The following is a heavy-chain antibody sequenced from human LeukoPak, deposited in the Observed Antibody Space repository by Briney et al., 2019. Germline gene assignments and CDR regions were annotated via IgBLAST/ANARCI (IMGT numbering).Heavy chain of an antibody. V-gene: IGHV3-48*03. CDR2: ISSSGSTI. D-gene: IGHD2-21*02. CDR1: GFTFSSFE. Sequence: GGSLRLSCAGSGFTFSSFEMNWVRQAPGKGLEWVSFISSSGSTIYHADSVKGRFTISRDNAKNSVYLQMNRLRVEDTGVYYCAREGVTGAFFVWGQGALVTVSS. J-gene: IGHJ4*02. CDR3: AREGVTGAFFV.